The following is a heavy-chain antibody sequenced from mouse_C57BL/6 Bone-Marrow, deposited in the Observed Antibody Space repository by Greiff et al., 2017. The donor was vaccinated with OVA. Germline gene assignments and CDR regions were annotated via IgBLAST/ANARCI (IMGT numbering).Heavy chain of an antibody. CDR2: ISNGGGST. CDR3: ARGRLALFDY. J-gene: IGHJ2*01. V-gene: IGHV5-12*01. Sequence: DVKLVESGGGLVQPGGSLKLSCAASGFTFSDYYMYWVRQTPEKRLEWVAYISNGGGSTYYPDTVKGRFTISRDNAKNTLYLQMSRLKSEDTAMYYCARGRLALFDYWGQGTTLTVSS. D-gene: IGHD6-1*01. CDR1: GFTFSDYY.